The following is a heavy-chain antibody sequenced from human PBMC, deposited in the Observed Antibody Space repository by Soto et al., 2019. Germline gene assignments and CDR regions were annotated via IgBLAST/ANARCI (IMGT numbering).Heavy chain of an antibody. CDR3: ARLGYYDSSGLYYYGMAV. Sequence: PGESLKISCKGSGYSFTSYWIGWVRQMPGKGLEWMGIIYPGDSDTRYSPSFQGQVTISADKSISTAYLQWSSLKASDTAMYYCARLGYYDSSGLYYYGMAVWGQGTTVTVSS. CDR1: GYSFTSYW. CDR2: IYPGDSDT. J-gene: IGHJ6*02. V-gene: IGHV5-51*01. D-gene: IGHD3-22*01.